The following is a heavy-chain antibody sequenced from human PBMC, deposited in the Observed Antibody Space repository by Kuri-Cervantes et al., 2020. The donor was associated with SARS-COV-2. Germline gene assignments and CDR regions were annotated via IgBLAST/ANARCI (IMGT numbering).Heavy chain of an antibody. CDR3: AGHGYYDGSGYFAFDI. D-gene: IGHD3-22*01. Sequence: SETLSLTCTVSGGSISSYYWSWIRQPPGKGLEWIGYIYYSGSTNYNPSLKSRVTISVDTSKNQFSLKLSSVTAAVTVVYYCAGHGYYDGSGYFAFDIWGQGTMVTVSS. CDR2: IYYSGST. J-gene: IGHJ3*02. V-gene: IGHV4-59*01. CDR1: GGSISSYY.